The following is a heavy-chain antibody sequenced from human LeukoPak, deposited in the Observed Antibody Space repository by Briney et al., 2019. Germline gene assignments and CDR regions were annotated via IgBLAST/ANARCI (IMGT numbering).Heavy chain of an antibody. CDR3: AKEGMAAYYFDH. J-gene: IGHJ4*02. V-gene: IGHV3-9*01. CDR1: GFTFDDYA. Sequence: GGSLRLSCEASGFTFDDYAMHWVRQAPGKGLEWVSVISWSGNNIGYADSVKGRFTIPRDNAKKFVYLQMSSLRPKDTALYYCAKEGMAAYYFDHWGQGTLVTVSS. CDR2: ISWSGNNI. D-gene: IGHD5-24*01.